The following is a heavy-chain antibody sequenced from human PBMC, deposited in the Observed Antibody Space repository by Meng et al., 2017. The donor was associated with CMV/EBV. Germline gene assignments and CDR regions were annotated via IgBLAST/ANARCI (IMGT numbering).Heavy chain of an antibody. J-gene: IGHJ4*02. CDR3: ATNPIVVVPAAIS. D-gene: IGHD2-2*01. V-gene: IGHV3-21*01. CDR2: ISSSSSYI. Sequence: AASGFTFSSYSMHWIRQAPGKRMGWVSSISSSSSYIYYADSVKGQFTISRDNAKNSLYLQMNSLRAEDTAVYYCATNPIVVVPAAISWGQGTLVTVSS. CDR1: GFTFSSYS.